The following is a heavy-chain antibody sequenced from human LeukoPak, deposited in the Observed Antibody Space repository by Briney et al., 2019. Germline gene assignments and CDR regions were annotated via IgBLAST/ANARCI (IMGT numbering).Heavy chain of an antibody. CDR2: ISGSGGST. CDR3: AKDLDYTTYGNFFDY. D-gene: IGHD4-11*01. Sequence: GGSLSLSCAASGFTFTFYAMSWVRQTPEKGLEWLSVISGSGGSTYYADSVKGRFTIFRDNSRNTLYLQMNSLRADDTAVYYCAKDLDYTTYGNFFDYSGQGTLVTVSS. J-gene: IGHJ4*02. CDR1: GFTFTFYA. V-gene: IGHV3-23*01.